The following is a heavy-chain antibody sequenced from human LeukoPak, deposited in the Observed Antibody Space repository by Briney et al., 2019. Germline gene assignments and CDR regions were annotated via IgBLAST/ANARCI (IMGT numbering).Heavy chain of an antibody. CDR2: IYYSGST. CDR3: ARGELLPLVDY. CDR1: GGSIRSSSYY. D-gene: IGHD1-26*01. Sequence: SETLSLTCTVSGGSIRSSSYYWGWIRQPPGKGLEWIGSIYYSGSTYYNPSLKSRVTISVDTSKNQFSLKLSSVTAADTAVYYCARGELLPLVDYWGQGTLVTVSS. V-gene: IGHV4-39*01. J-gene: IGHJ4*02.